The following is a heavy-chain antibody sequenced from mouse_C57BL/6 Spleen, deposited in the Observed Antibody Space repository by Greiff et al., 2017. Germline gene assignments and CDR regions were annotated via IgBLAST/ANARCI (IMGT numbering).Heavy chain of an antibody. CDR3: AREAAYYGNYVGDY. J-gene: IGHJ2*01. CDR1: GFTFSDYG. V-gene: IGHV5-17*01. D-gene: IGHD2-10*01. Sequence: EVKLVESGGGLVKPGGSLKLSCAASGFTFSDYGMHWVRQAPEKGLEWVAYISSGSSTIYYADTVKGRFTISRDNAKNTLFLQMTSLRSEDTAMYYCAREAAYYGNYVGDYWGQGTTLTVSS. CDR2: ISSGSSTI.